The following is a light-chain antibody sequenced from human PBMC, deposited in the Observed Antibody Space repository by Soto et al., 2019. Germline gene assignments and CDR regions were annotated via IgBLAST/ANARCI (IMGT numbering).Light chain of an antibody. Sequence: EIVLTQSPGTLSLSPGERATLSCRASQSVGKNYLAWYQQKPGRAPRLLIYGASTRATGIPARFSGSGSGTEFTLTISSLQSEDFAVYYCQQYNNWPRTFGQGTKVDTK. CDR3: QQYNNWPRT. CDR1: QSVGKN. V-gene: IGKV3-15*01. J-gene: IGKJ1*01. CDR2: GAS.